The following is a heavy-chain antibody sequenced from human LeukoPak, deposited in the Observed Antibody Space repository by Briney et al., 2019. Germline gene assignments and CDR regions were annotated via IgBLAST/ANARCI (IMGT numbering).Heavy chain of an antibody. CDR3: VREMSYSDAFDI. J-gene: IGHJ3*02. V-gene: IGHV3-74*01. CDR2: INSDGSST. CDR1: GFTFSSYW. D-gene: IGHD1-26*01. Sequence: QSGGSLRLSCAASGFTFSSYWMHWVRQAPGKGLVWVARINSDGSSTSYADSVKGRFTISRDNAKNTLYLQMNSLRAEDTAVYYCVREMSYSDAFDIWSQGTMVTVSS.